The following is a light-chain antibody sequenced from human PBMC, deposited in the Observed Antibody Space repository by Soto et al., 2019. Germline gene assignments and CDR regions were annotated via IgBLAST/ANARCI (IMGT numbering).Light chain of an antibody. J-gene: IGKJ1*01. Sequence: DIQMTQSPSTLSASVGDRVTITCRTSQSINTWLAWYQQKPGKAPNLLIYKASTLESGVPSRFSANGSGTEFTLTISSVQPDDFATYYCQQYNSYLTFGQGTKVEIK. CDR2: KAS. CDR1: QSINTW. CDR3: QQYNSYLT. V-gene: IGKV1-5*03.